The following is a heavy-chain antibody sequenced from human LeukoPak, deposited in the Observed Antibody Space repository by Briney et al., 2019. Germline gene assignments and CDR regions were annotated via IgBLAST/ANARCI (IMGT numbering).Heavy chain of an antibody. V-gene: IGHV3-53*01. CDR2: IYSGGST. D-gene: IGHD1-1*01. CDR1: GFTVSSNY. Sequence: GGSLRLSCAASGFTVSSNYMSWVRQAPGKGLEWVSVIYSGGSTYYADSVKGRFTISRDNSKNTLYLQLNSLRAEDTAVYYCAKDRSWIIDAWFDSWGQGTRVTVSS. CDR3: AKDRSWIIDAWFDS. J-gene: IGHJ5*01.